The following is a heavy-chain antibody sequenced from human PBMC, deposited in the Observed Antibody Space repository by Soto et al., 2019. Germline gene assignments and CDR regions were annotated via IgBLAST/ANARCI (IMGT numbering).Heavy chain of an antibody. CDR1: GYSFTTYW. CDR3: ARYCSSTSCYGLTRGGYYYYGMGV. J-gene: IGHJ6*02. V-gene: IGHV5-10-1*01. D-gene: IGHD2-2*01. CDR2: IDPSDSYT. Sequence: VESLKISSRGSGYSFTTYWISLVLKMPGKGLEWMWRIDPSDSYTNYSPSFQGHVTISADKSISTAYLQWSSLKASDTAMYYCARYCSSTSCYGLTRGGYYYYGMGVWGQGTTVTVSS.